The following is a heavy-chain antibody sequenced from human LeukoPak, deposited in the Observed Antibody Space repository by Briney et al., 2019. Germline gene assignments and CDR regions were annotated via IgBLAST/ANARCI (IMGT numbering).Heavy chain of an antibody. CDR3: ALGPRQWLEYYFDY. CDR1: GGSISSSSYH. J-gene: IGHJ4*02. Sequence: SETLSLTCTVSGGSISSSSYHWGWIRQPPGKGLEWIGSIYYSGSTYYNPSLKSRVTISVDTSKNQFSLKLSSVTAADTAVYYCALGPRQWLEYYFDYWGQGTLVTVSS. D-gene: IGHD6-19*01. V-gene: IGHV4-39*01. CDR2: IYYSGST.